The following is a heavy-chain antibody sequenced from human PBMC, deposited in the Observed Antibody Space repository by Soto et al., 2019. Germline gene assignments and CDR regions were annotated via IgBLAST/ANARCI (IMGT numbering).Heavy chain of an antibody. CDR2: ITSTTSDI. CDR1: GFPFSSYN. CDR3: ARPYSGSYSFDY. V-gene: IGHV3-21*01. D-gene: IGHD1-26*01. J-gene: IGHJ4*02. Sequence: GGSLRLSCAASGFPFSSYNMNWVRQAPGKGLEWVSSITSTTSDIYYADSVKGRFTISRDNAKNSLYLHMNSLRAEDTAVYYCARPYSGSYSFDYWGQGTLVTVSS.